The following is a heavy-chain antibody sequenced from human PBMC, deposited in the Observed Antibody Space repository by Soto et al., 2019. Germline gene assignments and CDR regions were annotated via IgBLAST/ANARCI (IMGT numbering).Heavy chain of an antibody. V-gene: IGHV2-26*01. CDR3: APHGRGVGPRPLHH. D-gene: IGHD1-26*01. Sequence: QVTLKESGPVLVKPTETLTLTCTVSGFSLSNARMGVSWIRQPPGKALEWLAHIFSNDEKSYSTSLKSRLTTATHTSKSQVVLTMTNTDPLDTATYYCAPHGRGVGPRPLHHWGQGTLVTVSS. CDR1: GFSLSNARMG. J-gene: IGHJ5*02. CDR2: IFSNDEK.